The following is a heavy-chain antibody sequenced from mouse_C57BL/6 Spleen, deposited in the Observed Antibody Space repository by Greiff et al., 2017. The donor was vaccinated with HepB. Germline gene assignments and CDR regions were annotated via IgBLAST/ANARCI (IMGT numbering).Heavy chain of an antibody. CDR3: ARSLYYGSSYYFDC. CDR2: IDPSDSET. J-gene: IGHJ2*01. CDR1: GYTFTSYW. V-gene: IGHV1-52*01. Sequence: QVQLQQPGAELVRPGSSVKLSCKASGYTFTSYWMHWVKQRPIQGLEWIGNIDPSDSETHYNQKFKDKATLTVDKSSSTAYMQLSSLTSEDSAVYYCARSLYYGSSYYFDCWGQGTTLTVSS. D-gene: IGHD1-1*01.